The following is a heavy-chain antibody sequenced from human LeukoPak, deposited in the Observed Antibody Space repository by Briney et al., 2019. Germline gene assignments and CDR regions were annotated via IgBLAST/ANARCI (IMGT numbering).Heavy chain of an antibody. CDR1: GYSFTSYW. D-gene: IGHD5-18*01. CDR2: IYPGDSDT. J-gene: IGHJ4*02. CDR3: ARRGEAMDPFDY. Sequence: GESLQISCQDSGYSFTSYWIGWVRQMPGKGPEWMGIIYPGDSDTRYSPSFQGQVTISADKPINTAYLQWSSLKASDTAIYYCARRGEAMDPFDYWGQGTLVTVSS. V-gene: IGHV5-51*01.